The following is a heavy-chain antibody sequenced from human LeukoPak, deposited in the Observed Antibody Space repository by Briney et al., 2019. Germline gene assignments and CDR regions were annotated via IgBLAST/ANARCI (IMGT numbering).Heavy chain of an antibody. CDR2: IIPIFGTA. CDR3: ARVNCGGDCYSDRGAFDI. D-gene: IGHD2-21*02. J-gene: IGHJ3*02. V-gene: IGHV1-69*13. Sequence: SVKVSCKASGGTFSSYAISWVRQAPGQGLEWMGGIIPIFGTANYAQKFQGRVTITADESTSTAYMELSSLRSEDTAVYYCARVNCGGDCYSDRGAFDIWGQGTMVTVSS. CDR1: GGTFSSYA.